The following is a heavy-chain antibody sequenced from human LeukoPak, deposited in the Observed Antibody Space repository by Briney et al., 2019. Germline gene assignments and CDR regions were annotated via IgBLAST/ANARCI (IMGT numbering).Heavy chain of an antibody. CDR2: INHSGST. V-gene: IGHV4-34*01. Sequence: SETLSLTCAVYGGSFSGYYWSWIRQPPGKGLEWIGEINHSGSTNYNPPLKSRVTISVDTSKNQFSLKLSSVTAADTAVYYCARVYSGSYLDVRGKGTTVTVSS. CDR3: ARVYSGSYLDV. CDR1: GGSFSGYY. D-gene: IGHD1-26*01. J-gene: IGHJ6*03.